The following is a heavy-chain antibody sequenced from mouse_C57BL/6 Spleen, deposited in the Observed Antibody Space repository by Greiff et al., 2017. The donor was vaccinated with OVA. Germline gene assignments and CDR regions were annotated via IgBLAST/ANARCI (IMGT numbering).Heavy chain of an antibody. V-gene: IGHV1-80*01. Sequence: VQLQQSGAELVKPGASVKISCKASGYAFSSYWMNWVKQRPGKGLEWIGQIYPGDGDTNYNGKFKGKATLTADKSSSTAYMQLSSLTSEDSAVYFCARERADYYGSSPFDDWGQGTTLTVSS. J-gene: IGHJ2*01. D-gene: IGHD1-1*01. CDR2: IYPGDGDT. CDR3: ARERADYYGSSPFDD. CDR1: GYAFSSYW.